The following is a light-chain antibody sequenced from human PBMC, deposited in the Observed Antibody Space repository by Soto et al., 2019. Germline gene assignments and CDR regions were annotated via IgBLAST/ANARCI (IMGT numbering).Light chain of an antibody. CDR1: QSISSW. V-gene: IGKV1-5*01. CDR3: QHYNSYGT. J-gene: IGKJ1*01. CDR2: DAS. Sequence: DIQMTQSPSTLSASVGDRVTITCRASQSISSWLAWYQQKPGKAPKLLIYDASTLESGVPSRFSGSGSGTDYTLIISSLQPDDFASYYCQHYNSYGTFGQGTKVDIK.